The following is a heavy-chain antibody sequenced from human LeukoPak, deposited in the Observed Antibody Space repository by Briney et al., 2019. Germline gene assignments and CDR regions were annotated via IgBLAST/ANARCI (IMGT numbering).Heavy chain of an antibody. CDR3: ARDKGTVAVTMDV. Sequence: ASVKVSCKASGGTFSSYAISWVRQAPGQGLEWMGGIIPIFGAANYAQKFQGRVTITADESTSTAYMELSSLRSEDTAVYYCARDKGTVAVTMDVWGKGTTVTVSS. CDR1: GGTFSSYA. D-gene: IGHD6-19*01. V-gene: IGHV1-69*13. CDR2: IIPIFGAA. J-gene: IGHJ6*03.